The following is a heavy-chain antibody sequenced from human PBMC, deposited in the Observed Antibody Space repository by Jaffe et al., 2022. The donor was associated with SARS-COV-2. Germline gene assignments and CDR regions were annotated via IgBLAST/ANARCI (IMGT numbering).Heavy chain of an antibody. J-gene: IGHJ4*02. D-gene: IGHD3-9*01. CDR1: GFTFSSYS. CDR2: ISSSSSYI. Sequence: EVQLVESGGGLVKPGGSLRLSCAASGFTFSSYSMNWVRQAPGKGLEWVSSISSSSSYIYYADSVKGRFTISRDNAKNSLYLQMNSLRAEDTAVYYCARDAQNFDWLLSDGDDYWGQGTLVTVSS. CDR3: ARDAQNFDWLLSDGDDY. V-gene: IGHV3-21*01.